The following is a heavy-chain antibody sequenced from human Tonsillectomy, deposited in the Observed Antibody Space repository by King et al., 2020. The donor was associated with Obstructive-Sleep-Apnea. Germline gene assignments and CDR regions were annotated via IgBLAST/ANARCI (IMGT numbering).Heavy chain of an antibody. V-gene: IGHV4-39*07. CDR2: IYYSWGT. CDR1: GGSISSSHYY. D-gene: IGHD3-22*01. J-gene: IGHJ4*02. Sequence: LQLQESGPGLVKPSETLSLTCTVSGGSISSSHYYWGWIRQPPGKGLEWIGNIYYSWGTYYNPSLESRVTISVDTYKNQLSLKLRSVTAADTALYYCARGAYYYAISGTLDYWGQGTLVTVSS. CDR3: ARGAYYYAISGTLDY.